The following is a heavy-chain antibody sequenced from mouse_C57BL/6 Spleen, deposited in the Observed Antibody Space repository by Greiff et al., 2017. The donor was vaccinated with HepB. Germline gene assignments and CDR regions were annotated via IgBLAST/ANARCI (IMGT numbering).Heavy chain of an antibody. D-gene: IGHD2-4*01. V-gene: IGHV5-4*01. CDR2: ISDGGSYT. CDR3: SRDDDYEFAY. CDR1: GFTFSSYA. Sequence: EVKVVESGGGLVKPGGSLKLSCAASGFTFSSYAMSWVRQTPEKRLEWVATISDGGSYTYYPDNVKGRFTISRDNAKNNLYLQMSHLKSEDTAMYYCSRDDDYEFAYWGQGTLVTVSA. J-gene: IGHJ3*01.